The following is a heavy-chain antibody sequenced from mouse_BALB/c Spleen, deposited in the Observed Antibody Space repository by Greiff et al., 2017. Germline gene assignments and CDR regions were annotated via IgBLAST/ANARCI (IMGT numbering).Heavy chain of an antibody. CDR2: ISTYYGDA. D-gene: IGHD2-1*01. Sequence: QVQLQQSGAELVRPGVSVKISCKGSGYTFTDYSMHWVKQSHAKSLEWIGVISTYYGDASYNQKFKGKATMTVDKSSSTAYMELARLTSEDSAIYYCARSGGNYLGYYFDDWGQGTTLTVSS. J-gene: IGHJ2*01. CDR3: ARSGGNYLGYYFDD. CDR1: GYTFTDYS. V-gene: IGHV1S137*01.